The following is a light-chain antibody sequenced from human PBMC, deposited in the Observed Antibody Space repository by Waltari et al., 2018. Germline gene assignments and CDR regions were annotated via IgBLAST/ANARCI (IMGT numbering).Light chain of an antibody. J-gene: IGKJ4*02. CDR1: QYITGGW. Sequence: EIALTQSPGTLSLSPGERVILSCRASQYITGGWMTWYHQKPGQAPRLLIYGASTRAPGVTDRFSGSGSGTDFTLTISRREPDDSGVYYGQQYDGLVVTFGGGTKVEIE. CDR3: QQYDGLVVT. V-gene: IGKV3-20*01. CDR2: GAS.